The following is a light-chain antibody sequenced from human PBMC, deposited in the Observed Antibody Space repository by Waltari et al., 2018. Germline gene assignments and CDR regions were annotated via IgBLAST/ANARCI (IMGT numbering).Light chain of an antibody. Sequence: QSGLTHPPSVSGAPGERVTISCTAASTHIWAVYAVHLYQKLPGTAPKLLIYGNNNRPSGVPDRFSGSKSGTSASLAITWLQAEDEADYYCQSYDSGLSGSVFGGGTKLIVL. CDR3: QSYDSGLSGSV. V-gene: IGLV1-40*01. CDR1: STHIWAVYA. J-gene: IGLJ2*01. CDR2: GNN.